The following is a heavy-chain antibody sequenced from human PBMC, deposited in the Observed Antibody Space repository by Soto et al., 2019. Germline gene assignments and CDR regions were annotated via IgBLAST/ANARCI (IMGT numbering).Heavy chain of an antibody. CDR3: ARSGAGYYDSSGYDY. CDR1: GGSISSYY. Sequence: PSETLSLTCTVSGGSISSYYWSWIRQPPGKGLEWIGYIYYSGSTNYNPSLKSRVTISVDTSKNQFSLKLSSVTAADTAVYYCARSGAGYYDSSGYDYWGQGTLVTVS. D-gene: IGHD3-22*01. J-gene: IGHJ4*02. V-gene: IGHV4-59*01. CDR2: IYYSGST.